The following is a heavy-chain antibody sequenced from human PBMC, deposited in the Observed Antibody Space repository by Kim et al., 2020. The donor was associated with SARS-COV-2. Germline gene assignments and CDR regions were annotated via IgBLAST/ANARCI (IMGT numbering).Heavy chain of an antibody. D-gene: IGHD3-22*01. CDR3: ARQRVSGYYDAFDI. J-gene: IGHJ3*02. V-gene: IGHV5-10-1*01. Sequence: SPSFQGHVTISADKSISTAYLQWSSLKASDTAMYYCARQRVSGYYDAFDIWGQGTMVTVSS.